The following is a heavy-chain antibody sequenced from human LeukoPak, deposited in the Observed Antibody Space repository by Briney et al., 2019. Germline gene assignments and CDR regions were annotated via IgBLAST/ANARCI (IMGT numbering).Heavy chain of an antibody. V-gene: IGHV4-38-2*02. CDR1: GYSISSGYY. CDR3: ARGLASGYPPIPFDY. D-gene: IGHD3-3*01. Sequence: PSETLSLTCTVSGYSISSGYYWGWIRQPPGKGLERIGEIIDDGSTKYNSSLKSRVTISLDTSKNQFSLILRSVTAADTAMYFCARGLASGYPPIPFDYWGQGTLVTVTS. J-gene: IGHJ4*02. CDR2: IIDDGST.